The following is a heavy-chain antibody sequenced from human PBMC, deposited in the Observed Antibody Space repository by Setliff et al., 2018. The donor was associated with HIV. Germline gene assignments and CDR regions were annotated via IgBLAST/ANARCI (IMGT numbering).Heavy chain of an antibody. CDR3: AGQWLVNWYFDL. CDR1: GGSFTNYF. V-gene: IGHV4-59*10. CDR2: IYTSGST. D-gene: IGHD6-19*01. J-gene: IGHJ2*01. Sequence: SETLSLTCAVYGGSFTNYFWSWIRQPAGKGLEWIGHIYTSGSTNYNPSLKSRVTISVDTSKNQFSLKLSSVTAADTAVYYCAGQWLVNWYFDLWGRGTLVTVSS.